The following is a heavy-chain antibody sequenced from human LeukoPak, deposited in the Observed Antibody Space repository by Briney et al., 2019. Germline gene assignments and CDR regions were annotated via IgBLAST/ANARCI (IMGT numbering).Heavy chain of an antibody. D-gene: IGHD2-2*02. Sequence: GGSLRLSCAASGFTFSTYYMSWVRQAPGKGLEWVANIKQDGSEKYYVDSVKGRFTISRDNAKNSLYLKMNNMRAEDTAVYYCARSRYCSSTSCYKDYWGQGTLVTVSS. CDR2: IKQDGSEK. CDR3: ARSRYCSSTSCYKDY. V-gene: IGHV3-7*01. CDR1: GFTFSTYY. J-gene: IGHJ4*02.